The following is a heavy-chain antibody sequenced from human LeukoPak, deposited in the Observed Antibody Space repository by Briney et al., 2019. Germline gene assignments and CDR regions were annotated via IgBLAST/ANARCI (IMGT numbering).Heavy chain of an antibody. CDR1: GYTFTSYG. CDR2: ISAYNGNT. V-gene: IGHV1-18*01. Sequence: ASVKVSCKASGYTFTSYGISWVRQAPGQGLEWMGWISAYNGNTNYAQKFQGRVTITTDESTSTAYMELSSLRSEDTAVYYCASRARLGSSLPGVDYWGQGTLVTVSS. D-gene: IGHD3-10*01. J-gene: IGHJ4*02. CDR3: ASRARLGSSLPGVDY.